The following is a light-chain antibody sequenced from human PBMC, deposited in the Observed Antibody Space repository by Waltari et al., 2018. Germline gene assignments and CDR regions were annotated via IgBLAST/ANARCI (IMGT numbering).Light chain of an antibody. CDR2: ASS. CDR3: QKNEALPAT. CDR1: QSIGKY. V-gene: IGKV3-20*01. J-gene: IGKJ1*01. Sequence: EIVLTQSPATLSLSPVERATLSCRASQSIGKYLIWYQQKPGQAPRLLIYASSIRATGIPDRFSGSGSGTDFSLTISSLEPEDFAVYYCQKNEALPATFGQGTKVEIK.